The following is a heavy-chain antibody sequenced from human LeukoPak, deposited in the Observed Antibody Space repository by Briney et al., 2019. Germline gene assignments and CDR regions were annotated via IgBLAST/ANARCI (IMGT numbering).Heavy chain of an antibody. V-gene: IGHV4-59*08. CDR3: ARRTYYDFWSGTIPPEEAFDI. D-gene: IGHD3-3*01. Sequence: SETLSLTCTDSGGSISSYYWSWIRQPPGKGLEWIGYIYYSGSTNYNPSLKSRVTISVDASKNQFSLKLSSVTAADTAVYYCARRTYYDFWSGTIPPEEAFDIWGQGTMVTVSS. CDR1: GGSISSYY. J-gene: IGHJ3*02. CDR2: IYYSGST.